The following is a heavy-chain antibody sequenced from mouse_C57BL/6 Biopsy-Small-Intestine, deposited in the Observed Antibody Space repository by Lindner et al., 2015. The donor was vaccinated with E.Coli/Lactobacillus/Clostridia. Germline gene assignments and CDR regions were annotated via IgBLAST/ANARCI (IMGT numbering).Heavy chain of an antibody. D-gene: IGHD1-1*01. V-gene: IGHV1-84*02. J-gene: IGHJ2*01. CDR3: ARDVIATAGGYYFDY. CDR2: INGGNDNT. CDR1: GYTFSSHA. Sequence: SVKVSCKASGYTFSSHAIHWVRQAPGQRLEWMGWINGGNDNTRYSQKFQGRISVTRDTSASTVYMELSSLRSEDTAVYYCARDVIATAGGYYFDYWGQGTLVTASS.